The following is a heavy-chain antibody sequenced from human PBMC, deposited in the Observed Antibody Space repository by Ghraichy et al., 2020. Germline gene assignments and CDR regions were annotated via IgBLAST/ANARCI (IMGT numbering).Heavy chain of an antibody. CDR2: IKSKTDGGTT. Sequence: GGSLRLSCAASGFTFSNAWMSWVRQAPGKGLEWVGRIKSKTDGGTTDYAAPVKGRFTISRDDSKNTLYLQMNSLKTEDTAVYYCTTDPIIRPYCSGGSCYLGPWGQGTLVTVSS. V-gene: IGHV3-15*01. J-gene: IGHJ5*02. CDR3: TTDPIIRPYCSGGSCYLGP. CDR1: GFTFSNAW. D-gene: IGHD2-15*01.